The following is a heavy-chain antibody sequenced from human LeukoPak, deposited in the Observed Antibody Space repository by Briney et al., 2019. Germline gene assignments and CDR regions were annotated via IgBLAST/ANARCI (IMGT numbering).Heavy chain of an antibody. CDR2: INSDGSST. V-gene: IGHV3-74*01. J-gene: IGHJ6*04. Sequence: GGAVRLSCAASGCTFSSYWMHWVRQAPGKGRVGVSRINSDGSSTSYADSVKGRFTISRDNAKNTLYLQMNSLRAEDTAVYYCAREIAVAGTSNYYYYYGMDVWGKGTTVTVSS. CDR3: AREIAVAGTSNYYYYYGMDV. D-gene: IGHD6-19*01. CDR1: GCTFSSYW.